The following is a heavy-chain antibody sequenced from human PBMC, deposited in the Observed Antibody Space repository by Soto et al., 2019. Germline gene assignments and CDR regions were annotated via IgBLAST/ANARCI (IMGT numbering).Heavy chain of an antibody. CDR3: ASTLRYFDWLRIDY. CDR2: IYYSGST. V-gene: IGHV4-59*08. J-gene: IGHJ4*02. CDR1: GGSISSYY. D-gene: IGHD3-9*01. Sequence: SETLSLTCTVSGGSISSYYWSWIRQPPGKGLEWIGYIYYSGSTNYNPSLKSRVTISVDTSKNQFSLKLSSVTAADTAVYYCASTLRYFDWLRIDYWGQGTLVTVSS.